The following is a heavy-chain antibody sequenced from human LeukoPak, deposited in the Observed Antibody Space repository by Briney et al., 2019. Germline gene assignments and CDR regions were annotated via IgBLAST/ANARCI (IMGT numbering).Heavy chain of an antibody. D-gene: IGHD1-20*01. CDR1: GGSIISSYF. CDR3: ARRVTGTETLDY. V-gene: IGHV4-61*02. CDR2: IYSTGST. J-gene: IGHJ4*02. Sequence: SETLSLTCTVSGGSIISSYFWSWIRQPAGKGLEWIGRIYSTGSTDFNPSLKSRVTISVDTSKNQFSLKLSSVTAADTAVYYCARRVTGTETLDYWGQGTLVTVSS.